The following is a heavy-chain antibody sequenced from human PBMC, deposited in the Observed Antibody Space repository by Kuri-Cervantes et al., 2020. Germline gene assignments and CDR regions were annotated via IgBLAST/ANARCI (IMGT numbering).Heavy chain of an antibody. J-gene: IGHJ4*02. Sequence: SETLSLTCTVYGGSFSGHYWSWIRQPPGKGLEWIGETNHSGDTNYIPSLKSRVTMSVDTSENQFSLKLSSVTAADTAVYYCATLAVDSFGSGSYSYYFGYWGQGTLVTVSS. CDR2: TNHSGDT. CDR1: GGSFSGHY. D-gene: IGHD3-10*01. V-gene: IGHV4-34*01. CDR3: ATLAVDSFGSGSYSYYFGY.